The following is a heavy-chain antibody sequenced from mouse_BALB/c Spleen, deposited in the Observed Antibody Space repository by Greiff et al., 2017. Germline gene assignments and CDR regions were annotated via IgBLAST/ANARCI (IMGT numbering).Heavy chain of an antibody. CDR2: ISSGSSTI. V-gene: IGHV5-17*02. D-gene: IGHD1-1*01. Sequence: EVQLVESGGGLVQPGGSRKLSCAASGFTFSSFGMHWVRQAPEKGLEWVAYISSGSSTIYYADTVKGRYTISRDNPKNTLFLQMTSLRSEDTAMYYCARRGVRSYFDYWGQGTTLTVSS. CDR3: ARRGVRSYFDY. J-gene: IGHJ2*01. CDR1: GFTFSSFG.